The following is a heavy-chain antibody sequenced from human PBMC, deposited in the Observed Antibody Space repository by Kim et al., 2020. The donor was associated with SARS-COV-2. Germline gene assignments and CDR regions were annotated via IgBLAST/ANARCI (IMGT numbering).Heavy chain of an antibody. V-gene: IGHV3-30*02. CDR3: AKVGVTDYGMDV. Sequence: YYADALKVRFTISMDKSKNTLYLQMNSLRAEDTAVYYCAKVGVTDYGMDVWGQGTTVTVSS. D-gene: IGHD2-21*02. J-gene: IGHJ6*02.